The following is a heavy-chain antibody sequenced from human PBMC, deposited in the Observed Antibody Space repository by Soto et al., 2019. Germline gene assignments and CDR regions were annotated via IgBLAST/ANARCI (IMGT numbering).Heavy chain of an antibody. CDR2: IYYSAST. CDR3: ARHRTDVPAAMTQLYYYYDMDV. Sequence: PSETLSLTCTVSGGSISSYYWSCIRQPPGKGLEWIGYIYYSASTNYNPSLKSRVTISVDTSKNQFSLNLISVTASDTAMYYCARHRTDVPAAMTQLYYYYDMDVWGKGTTVTVSS. CDR1: GGSISSYY. D-gene: IGHD2-2*01. J-gene: IGHJ6*03. V-gene: IGHV4-59*08.